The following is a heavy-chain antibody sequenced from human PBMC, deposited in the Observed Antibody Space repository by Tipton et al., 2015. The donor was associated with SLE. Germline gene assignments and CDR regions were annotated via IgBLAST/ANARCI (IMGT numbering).Heavy chain of an antibody. D-gene: IGHD7-27*01. CDR2: IYYSGST. V-gene: IGHV4-39*07. Sequence: LRLSCTVSGGSISSSSYYWGWIRQPPGKGLEWIGSIYYSGSTYYNPSLKSRVTISVDTSKNQFSLKLSSVTAADTAVYYCARDRLGIGIDYWGQGTLVTVSS. J-gene: IGHJ4*02. CDR1: GGSISSSSYY. CDR3: ARDRLGIGIDY.